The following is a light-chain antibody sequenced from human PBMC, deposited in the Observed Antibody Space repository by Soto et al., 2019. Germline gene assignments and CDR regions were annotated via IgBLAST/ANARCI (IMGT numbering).Light chain of an antibody. V-gene: IGKV1-5*03. Sequence: DIQMTQSPSTLSASIGDRVTITCRASRSISTWLAWYQQKPGKAPKLLIYKASSLESGVPSRFSGSGSGTEFTLTINSLQADDFATYYCQQHNSFSITFGQGTRLEI. CDR3: QQHNSFSIT. J-gene: IGKJ5*01. CDR2: KAS. CDR1: RSISTW.